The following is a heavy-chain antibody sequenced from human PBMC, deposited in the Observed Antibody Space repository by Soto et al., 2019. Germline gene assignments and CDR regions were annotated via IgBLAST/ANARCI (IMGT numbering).Heavy chain of an antibody. CDR1: GDSINSVDHY. CDR2: IYHSGST. CDR3: ARLRWETENNWFDP. D-gene: IGHD1-26*01. J-gene: IGHJ5*02. V-gene: IGHV4-30-4*01. Sequence: QVQLQESGPGLVRPSQTLSLTCTVSGDSINSVDHYWSWIRQPPGKGLEWMGYIYHSGSTHYNPSLNSQFTISIDTSTNRFSLNLTSVTAADTAVYFCARLRWETENNWFDPWGQGALVTVSS.